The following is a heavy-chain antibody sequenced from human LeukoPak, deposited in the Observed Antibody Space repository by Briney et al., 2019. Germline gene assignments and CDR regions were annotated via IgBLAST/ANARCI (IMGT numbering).Heavy chain of an antibody. V-gene: IGHV3-7*03. CDR1: GFTFSSYW. J-gene: IGHJ4*02. Sequence: GGSLRLSCAASGFTFSSYWMSWVRQAPGKGLEWVANIKQDGSEKYYVDSVKGRFTISRDNAKNSLYLQMNSLRAEDTAIYYCARGRGGTMRYYFDYWGQGALVTVSS. CDR2: IKQDGSEK. CDR3: ARGRGGTMRYYFDY. D-gene: IGHD3-16*01.